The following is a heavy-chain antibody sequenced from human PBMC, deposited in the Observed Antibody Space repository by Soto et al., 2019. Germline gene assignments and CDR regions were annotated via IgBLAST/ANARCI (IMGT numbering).Heavy chain of an antibody. CDR1: GYTFTSYA. CDR3: ARDHCSGGSCYHFDY. Sequence: ASVKVSCKASGYTFTSYAMHWVRQAPGQRLEWMRWINAGNGNTKYSQKFQGRVTITRDTSASTAYMELSSLRSEDTAVYYCARDHCSGGSCYHFDYWGQGTLVTVSS. D-gene: IGHD2-15*01. V-gene: IGHV1-3*01. J-gene: IGHJ4*02. CDR2: INAGNGNT.